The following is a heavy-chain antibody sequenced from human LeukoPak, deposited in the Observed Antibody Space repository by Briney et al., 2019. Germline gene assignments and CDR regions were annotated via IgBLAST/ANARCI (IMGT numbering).Heavy chain of an antibody. Sequence: PGRSLRLSCVASGFTFSNYGIHWVRQAPGKGLEWVASISWDGRNKRYADSVTGRFTISRDNSQNTLYLQMSSLRGEDTAIYYCARSVVTPSSWFDPWGQGTLVTASS. CDR3: ARSVVTPSSWFDP. CDR2: ISWDGRNK. D-gene: IGHD4-23*01. CDR1: GFTFSNYG. V-gene: IGHV3-30*03. J-gene: IGHJ5*02.